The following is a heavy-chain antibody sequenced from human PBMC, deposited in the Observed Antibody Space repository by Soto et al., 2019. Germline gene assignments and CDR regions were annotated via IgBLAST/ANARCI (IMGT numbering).Heavy chain of an antibody. CDR2: FIPSFPAP. CDR1: GGTIKTYT. D-gene: IGHD2-21*01. Sequence: VQFVQSGAELKKPGSSVRVSCRASGGTIKTYTLSWVRQAPGQGLEWMGAFIPSFPAPNFAQRFKGRLTLTADESTNTGVMELSGLRPEDTALYFCATGEVVPSFPNWLDTWGQGTHVSVSS. CDR3: ATGEVVPSFPNWLDT. V-gene: IGHV1-69*12. J-gene: IGHJ5*02.